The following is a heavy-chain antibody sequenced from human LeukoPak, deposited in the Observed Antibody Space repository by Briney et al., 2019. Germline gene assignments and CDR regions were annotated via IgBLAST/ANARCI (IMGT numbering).Heavy chain of an antibody. CDR1: GDSISSNSYY. J-gene: IGHJ3*02. Sequence: SETLSLTCTVSGDSISSNSYYWGWIRQLPGKGLEWIGSIYYSGASYYNPSLKSRVIISVDTSKNQFSLKLSSVTAADTAVFYCARHYYDSSGYYLEGFDIWGQGTMATVSS. V-gene: IGHV4-39*01. D-gene: IGHD3-22*01. CDR3: ARHYYDSSGYYLEGFDI. CDR2: IYYSGAS.